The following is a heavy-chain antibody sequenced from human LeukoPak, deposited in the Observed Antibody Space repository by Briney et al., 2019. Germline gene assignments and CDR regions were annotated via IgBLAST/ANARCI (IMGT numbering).Heavy chain of an antibody. J-gene: IGHJ3*02. V-gene: IGHV1-18*01. Sequence: ASVKVSCKASGYTFTSYGISWVRQAPGQGLEWMGWISAYNGNTNYAQKLQGRDTMTTDTSTSTAYMELRSLRSDDTAVYYCARDRYGDDAFDIWGQGTMVTVSS. D-gene: IGHD4-17*01. CDR2: ISAYNGNT. CDR3: ARDRYGDDAFDI. CDR1: GYTFTSYG.